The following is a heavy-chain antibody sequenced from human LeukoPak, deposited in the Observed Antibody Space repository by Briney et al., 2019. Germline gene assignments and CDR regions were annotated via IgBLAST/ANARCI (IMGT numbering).Heavy chain of an antibody. V-gene: IGHV3-66*01. CDR3: ARDHSALASYPNP. CDR1: GFNVNSNY. D-gene: IGHD3-10*01. CDR2: IFGGGGT. Sequence: GGSLRLSCTASGFNVNSNYMSWVRQVPGKGLEWVPVIFGGGGTYYADSVKGRFTISRDNSKNTLYLQMNSLRAEDTAVYYCARDHSALASYPNPWGQGTLVTVSS. J-gene: IGHJ5*02.